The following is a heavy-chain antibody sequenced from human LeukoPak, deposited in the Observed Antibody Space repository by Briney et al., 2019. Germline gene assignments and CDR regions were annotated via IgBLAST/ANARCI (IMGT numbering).Heavy chain of an antibody. CDR1: GFTFSSYS. V-gene: IGHV3-48*01. J-gene: IGHJ4*02. CDR3: ARDPDSSSWYVDY. Sequence: GGSLRLSCAASGFTFSSYSMNWVRQAPGKGLEWVSYISSSSSTIYYADSVKGRFTISRDNAKNSLYLQMNSLRAEDTAVFYCARDPDSSSWYVDYWGQGTLVTVSS. D-gene: IGHD6-13*01. CDR2: ISSSSSTI.